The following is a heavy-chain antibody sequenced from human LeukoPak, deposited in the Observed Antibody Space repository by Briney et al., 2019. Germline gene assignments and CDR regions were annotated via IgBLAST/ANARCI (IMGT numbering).Heavy chain of an antibody. CDR2: IYGSEST. Sequence: SETLSLTCAVSGYPLGRNYFWGWVRQPPGKRLEWIGRIYGSESTTYNPSLTNRVTISVDTSRNHLSLQLTSATAADTAVYYCARYDSRGSASTRFDSWGQGILVTISS. V-gene: IGHV4-38-2*01. CDR1: GYPLGRNYF. J-gene: IGHJ5*01. CDR3: ARYDSRGSASTRFDS. D-gene: IGHD4-23*01.